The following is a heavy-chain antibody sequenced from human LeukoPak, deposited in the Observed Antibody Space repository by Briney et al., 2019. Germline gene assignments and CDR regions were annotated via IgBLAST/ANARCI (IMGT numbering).Heavy chain of an antibody. CDR1: GGSISSYY. D-gene: IGHD6-19*01. CDR2: IYYSGST. V-gene: IGHV4-59*01. J-gene: IGHJ4*02. Sequence: SETLSLTCTVSGGSISSYYWSWIRQPPGKGLEWIGYIYYSGSTNYNPSLKSRVTISVDTSKNQFSLKLSSVTAADTAVYYCATSTGPYSSGWLYYWGQGTLVTVSS. CDR3: ATSTGPYSSGWLYY.